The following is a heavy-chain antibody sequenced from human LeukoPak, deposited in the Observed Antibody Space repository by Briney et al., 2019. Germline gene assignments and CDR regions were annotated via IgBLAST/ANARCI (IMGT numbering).Heavy chain of an antibody. CDR1: GFTFSSYS. CDR2: ISSSSSYI. Sequence: PGGSLRLSCAASGFTFSSYSMNWVRQAPGKGLGWVSSISSSSSYIYYADSVKGRFTISRDNAKNSLYLQMNSLRAEDTAVYYCARGGPGVVVPAAIDIWGQGTMVTVSS. CDR3: ARGGPGVVVPAAIDI. J-gene: IGHJ3*02. V-gene: IGHV3-21*01. D-gene: IGHD2-2*01.